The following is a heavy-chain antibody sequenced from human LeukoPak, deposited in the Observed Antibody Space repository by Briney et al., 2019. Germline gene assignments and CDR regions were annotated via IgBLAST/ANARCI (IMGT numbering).Heavy chain of an antibody. CDR3: ARITMVRGAMGGFDY. CDR1: GFSLSTSGMC. J-gene: IGHJ4*02. Sequence: QSGPALVNPTQPLTLTCTSSGFSLSTSGMCVSWIRQPPGKALEWLARIDWDDDKYYSTSLKTRLTISKDTSKNQVVLTMTNMDPVDTATYYCARITMVRGAMGGFDYWGQGTLVTVSS. V-gene: IGHV2-70*11. CDR2: IDWDDDK. D-gene: IGHD3-10*01.